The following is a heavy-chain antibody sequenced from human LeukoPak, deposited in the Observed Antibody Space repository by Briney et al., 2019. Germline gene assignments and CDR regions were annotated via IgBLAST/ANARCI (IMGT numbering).Heavy chain of an antibody. J-gene: IGHJ6*04. CDR1: GFTFSSYA. D-gene: IGHD3-10*01. CDR3: VGMLRGVYYTMDV. Sequence: PGRSLRLSCAASGFTFSSYAMHWVRQAPGKGLEWVSIIYSGGSTYYADSVKGRFTISRDNPKSTLYLQMSSLRAEDTALYYCVGMLRGVYYTMDVWGKGTTVTVSS. CDR2: IYSGGST. V-gene: IGHV3-53*01.